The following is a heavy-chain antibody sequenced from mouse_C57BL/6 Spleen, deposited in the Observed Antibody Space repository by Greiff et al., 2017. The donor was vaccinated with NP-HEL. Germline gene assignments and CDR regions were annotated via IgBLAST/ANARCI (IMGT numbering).Heavy chain of an antibody. CDR3: ARVSSGYRFAY. CDR2: ISYDGSN. V-gene: IGHV3-6*01. J-gene: IGHJ3*01. CDR1: GYSITSGYY. Sequence: EVQLQQSGPGLVKPSQSLSLTCSVTGYSITSGYYWNWIRQFPGNKLEWMGYISYDGSNNYNPSLKNRISITRDPSKNQFFLKLNSVTTEDTATYYCARVSSGYRFAYWGQGTLVTVSA. D-gene: IGHD3-2*02.